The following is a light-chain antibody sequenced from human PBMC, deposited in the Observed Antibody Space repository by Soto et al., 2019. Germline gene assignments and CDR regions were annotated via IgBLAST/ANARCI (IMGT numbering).Light chain of an antibody. CDR1: SGSIASDY. V-gene: IGLV6-57*04. CDR3: QSVDGKYVV. J-gene: IGLJ2*01. CDR2: EDS. Sequence: NFMLPQPHSVSESPGQTVTISCTRSSGSIASDYVQWYQQRPGSAPINVIFEDSQRPSGVPDRFSGSIDSSSNSASLTISRLTTEDAADYYCQSVDGKYVVFGGGTKVTVL.